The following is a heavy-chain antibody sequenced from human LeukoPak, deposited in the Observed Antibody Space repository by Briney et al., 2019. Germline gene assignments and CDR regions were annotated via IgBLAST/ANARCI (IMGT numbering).Heavy chain of an antibody. V-gene: IGHV1-2*02. CDR3: AKVDRPMTTVTTSFDS. J-gene: IGHJ4*02. CDR2: INPNSGST. CDR1: GYTFTGYY. D-gene: IGHD4-17*01. Sequence: ASVKVSCKASGYTFTGYYIHWVRQAPGHGLEWMGYINPNSGSTNYAQRFHGRVTMTRDTSATTAYMELNNLISDDTAVYFCAKVDRPMTTVTTSFDSWGQGTLVTVSS.